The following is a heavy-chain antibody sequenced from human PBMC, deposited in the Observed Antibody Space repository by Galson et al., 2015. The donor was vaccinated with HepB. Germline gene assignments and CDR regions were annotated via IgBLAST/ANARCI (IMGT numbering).Heavy chain of an antibody. J-gene: IGHJ6*02. CDR1: GFTFSSYS. CDR3: ARDRGGWELLWGYYCGMDV. CDR2: ISSSSSTI. V-gene: IGHV3-48*01. Sequence: SLRLSCAASGFTFSSYSMNWVRQAPGKGLEWVSYISSSSSTIYYADSVKGRFTISRDNAKNSLYLQMNSLRAEDTAVYYCARDRGGWELLWGYYCGMDVWGQGTTVTVSS. D-gene: IGHD2-15*01.